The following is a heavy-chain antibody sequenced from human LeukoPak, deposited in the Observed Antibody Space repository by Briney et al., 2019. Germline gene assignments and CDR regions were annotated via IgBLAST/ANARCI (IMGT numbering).Heavy chain of an antibody. CDR1: GDSVSSAYYY. Sequence: PSETLSLTCTVSGDSVSSAYYYWSWIRQPPGKGLEWIGNIYYTGNTYYNPSLKSRVTISIDTSKNHFSLKLSSVTAADTAVYYCARYGYGYGKPIDYWGQGTLVTVSS. CDR2: IYYTGNT. CDR3: ARYGYGYGKPIDY. D-gene: IGHD5-18*01. V-gene: IGHV4-39*02. J-gene: IGHJ4*02.